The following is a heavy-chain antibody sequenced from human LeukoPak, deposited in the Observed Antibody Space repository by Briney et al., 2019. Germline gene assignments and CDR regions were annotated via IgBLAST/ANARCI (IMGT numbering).Heavy chain of an antibody. J-gene: IGHJ6*03. V-gene: IGHV1-69*06. CDR3: ARAGATNYYYYMDV. CDR2: IIPIFGTA. D-gene: IGHD1-26*01. CDR1: GGTFSSYA. Sequence: ASVKVSCKASGGTFSSYAISWVRQAPGQGLEWMGGIIPIFGTANYAQKFQGRVTITADKSTSTAYMELSSLRSEDMAVYYCARAGATNYYYYMDVWGKGTTVTVSS.